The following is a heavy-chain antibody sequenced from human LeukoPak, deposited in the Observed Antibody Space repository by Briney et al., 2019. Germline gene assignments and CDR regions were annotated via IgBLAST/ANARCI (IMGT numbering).Heavy chain of an antibody. Sequence: GGSLRLSCAASGFTFSSYGMHWVRQAPGKGLEWVAVISYDGSNQYYAESVKGRFTISRDNSKNTLYLQMNSLRAEDTAVYYCAKDRLWFGESIDYYYYGMDVWGKGTTVTVSS. J-gene: IGHJ6*04. CDR2: ISYDGSNQ. D-gene: IGHD3-10*01. V-gene: IGHV3-30*18. CDR1: GFTFSSYG. CDR3: AKDRLWFGESIDYYYYGMDV.